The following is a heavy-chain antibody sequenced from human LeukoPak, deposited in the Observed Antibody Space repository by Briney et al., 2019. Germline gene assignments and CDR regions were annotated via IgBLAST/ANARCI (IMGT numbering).Heavy chain of an antibody. CDR1: GGSFSGYY. CDR3: ARGRCSSTSCYARARHDAFDI. D-gene: IGHD2-2*01. V-gene: IGHV4-34*01. CDR2: INHSGST. J-gene: IGHJ3*02. Sequence: SETLSLTCAVYGGSFSGYYWSWIRQPPGKGLEWIGEINHSGSTNYNPSLKSRVTISVDTSKNQFSLKLSYVTAADTAVYYCARGRCSSTSCYARARHDAFDIWGQGTMVTVSS.